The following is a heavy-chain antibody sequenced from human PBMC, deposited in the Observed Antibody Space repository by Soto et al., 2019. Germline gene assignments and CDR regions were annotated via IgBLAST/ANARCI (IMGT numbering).Heavy chain of an antibody. J-gene: IGHJ6*02. D-gene: IGHD4-17*01. CDR1: GGSISSGGYY. Sequence: QVQLQESGPELVKPSQTLSLTCTVSGGSISSGGYYWSWIRQHPGKGLEWIGYIYHSGSSYYNPSLKSRVTISVDTSQNQFYLQLTSVTAADTAVYYCARDQEVNYADVGGSEDYYGLDVWGRGTTVTVSS. CDR3: ARDQEVNYADVGGSEDYYGLDV. CDR2: IYHSGSS. V-gene: IGHV4-31*03.